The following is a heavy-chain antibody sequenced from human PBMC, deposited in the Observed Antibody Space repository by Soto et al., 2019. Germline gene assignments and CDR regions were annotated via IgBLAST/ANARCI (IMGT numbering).Heavy chain of an antibody. V-gene: IGHV3-23*01. D-gene: IGHD3-3*01. CDR2: ITGSGSST. CDR1: GFTFRRYD. Sequence: EVQLLESGGGLVQPGGSLRLSCAASGFTFRRYDMNWVRQAPGKGLEWVSVITGSGSSTYNAESVKGRFTISRDNSRNTLHLQMNSLGAEDTAVYYCAKESSNYPYFDYWGQGTLVTVSS. J-gene: IGHJ4*02. CDR3: AKESSNYPYFDY.